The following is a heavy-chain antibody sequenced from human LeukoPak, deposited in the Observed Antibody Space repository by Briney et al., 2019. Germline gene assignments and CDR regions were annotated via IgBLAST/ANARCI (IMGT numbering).Heavy chain of an antibody. CDR3: AKAISGSYFY. CDR2: INTSGGNT. V-gene: IGHV3-23*01. CDR1: GFTFTSYG. J-gene: IGHJ4*02. D-gene: IGHD3-10*01. Sequence: GGSLRLSCAASGFTFTSYGMRWVRQAPGKGLEWVSGINTSGGNTYYADSVKGRFTISRDNSKNTLYLQMNSLRAEDTALYYRAKAISGSYFYWGQGTLVTVSS.